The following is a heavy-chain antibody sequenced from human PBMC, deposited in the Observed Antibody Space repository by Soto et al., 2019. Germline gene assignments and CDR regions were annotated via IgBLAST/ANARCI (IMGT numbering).Heavy chain of an antibody. D-gene: IGHD3-3*01. CDR3: ARVKGDNDFWSGYYLPWFDP. CDR2: IYYTGST. Sequence: PSETLSLTCTVSGGSISSSSSYWGWIRQPPGKGLEWIGNIYYTGSTYYNPSLKSRVTISVDTSKNQFSLKLNSVTAADTAVYYCARVKGDNDFWSGYYLPWFDPWGQGTLVTVSS. V-gene: IGHV4-39*01. J-gene: IGHJ5*02. CDR1: GGSISSSSSY.